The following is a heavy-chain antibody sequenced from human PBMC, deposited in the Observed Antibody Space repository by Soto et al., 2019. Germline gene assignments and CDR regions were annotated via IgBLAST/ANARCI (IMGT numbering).Heavy chain of an antibody. D-gene: IGHD2-8*01. CDR3: ARIKRYCTNGVCYRQTYYYYMDF. CDR2: INHSGST. CDR1: GGSFSGYY. V-gene: IGHV4-34*01. Sequence: SETLSLTCAVYGGSFSGYYWSWIRQPPGKGLEWIGEINHSGSTNYNPSLKSRVTISVDTSKNQFSLKLSSVTAADTAVYYCARIKRYCTNGVCYRQTYYYYMDFWGKGTTVTVSS. J-gene: IGHJ6*03.